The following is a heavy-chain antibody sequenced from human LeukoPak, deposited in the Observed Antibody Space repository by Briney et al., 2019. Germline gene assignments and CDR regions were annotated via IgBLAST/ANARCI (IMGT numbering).Heavy chain of an antibody. J-gene: IGHJ3*02. CDR2: IYSGGST. D-gene: IGHD3-10*01. Sequence: GGSLRLSCAASRFTVSSNYMSWVRQAPGKGLEWVSVIYSGGSTYYADSVKGRFTISRDNSKNTLYLQMNSLRAEDTAVYYCAVSYGSGSYIAFDIWGQGTMVTVSS. CDR3: AVSYGSGSYIAFDI. V-gene: IGHV3-66*01. CDR1: RFTVSSNY.